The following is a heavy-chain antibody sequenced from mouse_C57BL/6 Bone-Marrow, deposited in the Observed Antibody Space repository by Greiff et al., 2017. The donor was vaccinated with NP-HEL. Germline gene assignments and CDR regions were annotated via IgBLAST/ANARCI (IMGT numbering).Heavy chain of an antibody. CDR3: ARQGYYGSTPYYAMDY. Sequence: EVQLQESGGGLVQPGGSLKLSCAASGFTFSDYGMAWVRQAPRKGPEWVAFISNLAYSIYYADTVTGRFTISRENAKNTLYLEMSSLRSEDTAMYYCARQGYYGSTPYYAMDYWGQGTSVTVSS. D-gene: IGHD1-1*01. CDR1: GFTFSDYG. V-gene: IGHV5-15*01. J-gene: IGHJ4*01. CDR2: ISNLAYSI.